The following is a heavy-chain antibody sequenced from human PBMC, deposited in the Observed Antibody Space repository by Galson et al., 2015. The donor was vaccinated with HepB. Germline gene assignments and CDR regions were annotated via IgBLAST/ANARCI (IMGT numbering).Heavy chain of an antibody. CDR1: GDSVSNNNAA. CDR2: TYYRAKWYN. V-gene: IGHV6-1*01. Sequence: CAISGDSVSNNNAAWYWIRQSPSRGLEWLGRTYYRAKWYNDYAVSVRSRININPDTSKNHFSLQLNSVTPEDTAVYYCARVRQLGQGFHFWGQGTLVTVSS. D-gene: IGHD3-10*01. CDR3: ARVRQLGQGFHF. J-gene: IGHJ4*02.